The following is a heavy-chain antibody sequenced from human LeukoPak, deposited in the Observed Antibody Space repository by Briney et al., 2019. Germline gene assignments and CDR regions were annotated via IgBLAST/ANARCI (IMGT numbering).Heavy chain of an antibody. CDR3: ARSRFITMNHDSNVYYPPGY. CDR1: GYIFTSYA. CDR2: INTNTGNP. Sequence: ASVKVSCKASGYIFTSYAMNWVRQAPGQGLEWMGWINTNTGNPTYAHGFTGRFVFSLDTSVSTAYLQISSLKAEDTAVYYCARSRFITMNHDSNVYYPPGYWGQGTLVTVSS. D-gene: IGHD3-22*01. J-gene: IGHJ4*02. V-gene: IGHV7-4-1*02.